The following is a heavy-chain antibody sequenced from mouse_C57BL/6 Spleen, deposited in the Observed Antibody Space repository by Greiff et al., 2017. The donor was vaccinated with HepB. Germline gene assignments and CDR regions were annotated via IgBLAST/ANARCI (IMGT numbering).Heavy chain of an antibody. D-gene: IGHD2-5*01. CDR2: ISSGGDYI. V-gene: IGHV5-9-1*02. Sequence: EVMLVESGGDLVKPGGSLKLSCAASGFTFSSYGMSWVRQTPEKRLEWVAYISSGGDYIYYADTVKGRFTISRDNARNTLYLQMSSLKSEDTAMYYCTRTYYSNYGAYWGQGTLVTVSA. CDR1: GFTFSSYG. CDR3: TRTYYSNYGAY. J-gene: IGHJ3*01.